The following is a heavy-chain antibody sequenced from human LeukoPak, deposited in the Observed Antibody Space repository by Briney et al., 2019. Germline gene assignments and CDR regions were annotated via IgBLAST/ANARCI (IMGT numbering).Heavy chain of an antibody. CDR1: GFTFSSYA. Sequence: TGGSLRLSCAASGFTFSSYAMSWVRQAPGKGLEWVSVISGSGGSTYYADSVKGRFTISRDNSRNTVYLQMNSLRAEDTAVYYCAKGPGTFGYWGQGTLVTVSS. CDR2: ISGSGGST. V-gene: IGHV3-23*01. CDR3: AKGPGTFGY. D-gene: IGHD6-13*01. J-gene: IGHJ4*02.